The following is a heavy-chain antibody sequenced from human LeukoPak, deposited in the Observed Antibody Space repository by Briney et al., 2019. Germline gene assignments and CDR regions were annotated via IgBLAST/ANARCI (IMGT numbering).Heavy chain of an antibody. V-gene: IGHV1-69*13. D-gene: IGHD3-22*01. Sequence: ASVKVSCKASGYTFTNYYIHWVRQAPGQGLEWMGGIIPIFGTANYAQKFQGRVTITADESTSTAYMELSSLRSEDTAVYYCARQGGSMIVGLSDWGQGTLVTVSS. CDR2: IIPIFGTA. CDR1: GYTFTNYY. CDR3: ARQGGSMIVGLSD. J-gene: IGHJ4*02.